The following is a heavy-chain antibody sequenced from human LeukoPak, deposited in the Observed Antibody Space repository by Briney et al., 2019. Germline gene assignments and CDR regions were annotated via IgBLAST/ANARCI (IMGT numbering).Heavy chain of an antibody. Sequence: ASVKVSRKASGYTFTGYYMHWVRQAPGQGLEWMGWINPNSGGTDYAQKFQGRVTMTRDTSISTAYMELSRLRSDDTAVYYCARSPRIVVVPAAIGEFDYWGQGTLVTVSS. V-gene: IGHV1-2*02. CDR1: GYTFTGYY. J-gene: IGHJ4*02. D-gene: IGHD2-2*02. CDR2: INPNSGGT. CDR3: ARSPRIVVVPAAIGEFDY.